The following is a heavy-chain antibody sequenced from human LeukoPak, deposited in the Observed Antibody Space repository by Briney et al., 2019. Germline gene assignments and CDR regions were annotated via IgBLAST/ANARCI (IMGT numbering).Heavy chain of an antibody. CDR2: IYYSGST. CDR3: ARGRLRYCSGGSCYPVFDI. CDR1: GGSISSYY. D-gene: IGHD2-15*01. V-gene: IGHV4-59*12. J-gene: IGHJ3*02. Sequence: PSETLSLTCTVSGGSISSYYWSWIRQPPGKGLEWIGYIYYSGSTNYNPSLKSRVTISVDTSKNQFSLKLSSVTAADTAVYYCARGRLRYCSGGSCYPVFDIWGQGTMVTVSS.